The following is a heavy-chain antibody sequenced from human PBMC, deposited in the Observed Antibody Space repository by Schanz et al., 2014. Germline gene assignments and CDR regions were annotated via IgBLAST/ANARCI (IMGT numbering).Heavy chain of an antibody. Sequence: QMQLQGSGPGLVKPSETLSLTCAVSGGSISTYYWSWVRQPPGKGLEWLAYVYYTGSANYNPSLKSRLTISVDTSKNQFSLNLSSVTAADTAVYYCARGRVVPAAPEFDYWGQGILVTVSS. CDR1: GGSISTYY. J-gene: IGHJ4*02. CDR2: VYYTGSA. CDR3: ARGRVVPAAPEFDY. D-gene: IGHD2-2*01. V-gene: IGHV4-59*01.